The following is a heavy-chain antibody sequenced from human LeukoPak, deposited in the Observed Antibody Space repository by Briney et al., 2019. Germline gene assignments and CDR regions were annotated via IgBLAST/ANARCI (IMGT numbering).Heavy chain of an antibody. CDR2: ITGDGAGT. V-gene: IGHV3-43*02. D-gene: IGHD3-10*01. J-gene: IGHJ4*02. CDR1: GFSFDDYA. CDR3: ASINAGVI. Sequence: PGGSLRLSCEASGFSFDDYAMHWVRQAPGKGLEWVSLITGDGAGTYYADSVKGRFTISRDNAKNSLYLQMNSLRAEDTAVYYCASINAGVIGGQGTLVTVSS.